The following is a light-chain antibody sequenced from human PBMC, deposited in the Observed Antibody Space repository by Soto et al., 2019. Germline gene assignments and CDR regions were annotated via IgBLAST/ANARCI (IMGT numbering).Light chain of an antibody. V-gene: IGLV2-23*01. CDR3: CSYAGSSTVYV. CDR2: EGT. CDR1: SSDVGNYNL. Sequence: QSVLTQPASVSGSPGQSITISCTGTSSDVGNYNLVSWYQQHPGKAPKLMIYEGTKRPSGVSDRFSGSKSGNTASLTISGLQAEDEADYYCCSYAGSSTVYVFGTGTKVTV. J-gene: IGLJ1*01.